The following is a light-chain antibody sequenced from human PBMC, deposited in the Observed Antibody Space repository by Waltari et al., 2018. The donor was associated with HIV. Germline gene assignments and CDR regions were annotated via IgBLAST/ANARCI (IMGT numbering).Light chain of an antibody. J-gene: IGLJ2*01. CDR2: EDI. V-gene: IGLV2-23*01. Sequence: QSALTQPASVSGSPGQSITISCTGTSGDVGSYNFVSWYQLHPGKAPKLIVYEDIKRPSGVSDRFSGSKSCNPASLTISGLQAEDEAGYCCLAFAGFSNILFGGGTKLTVL. CDR3: LAFAGFSNIL. CDR1: SGDVGSYNF.